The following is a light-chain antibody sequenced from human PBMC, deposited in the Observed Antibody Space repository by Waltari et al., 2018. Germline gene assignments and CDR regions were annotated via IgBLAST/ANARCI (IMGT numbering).Light chain of an antibody. CDR1: SSDLGRYVY. CDR2: EVE. J-gene: IGLJ1*01. CDR3: CSYTNSGTRV. V-gene: IGLV2-14*03. Sequence: QSPLTQPASVSASPGQSITLSCTGTSSDLGRYVYASWYQQHPGRAPKLIIYEVEKRPSGISSRFSGSKSGNTASLTISGLQPEDEADYYCCSYTNSGTRVFGTGTKVTVL.